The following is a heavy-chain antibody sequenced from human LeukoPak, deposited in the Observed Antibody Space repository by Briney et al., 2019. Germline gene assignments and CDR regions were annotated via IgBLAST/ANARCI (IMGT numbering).Heavy chain of an antibody. Sequence: GESLKISCAASGFTFSSYSVNWVRQAPGKGLEWVSSISSSSSYIYYADSVKGRFTISRDNAKNLLYLQMNSLRAEDTAVYYCARGLGYYYYMDVWGKGTTVTVSS. V-gene: IGHV3-21*01. CDR2: ISSSSSYI. J-gene: IGHJ6*03. CDR1: GFTFSSYS. CDR3: ARGLGYYYYMDV.